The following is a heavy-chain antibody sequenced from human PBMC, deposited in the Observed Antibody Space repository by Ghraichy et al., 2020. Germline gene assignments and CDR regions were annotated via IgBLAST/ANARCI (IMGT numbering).Heavy chain of an antibody. D-gene: IGHD3-10*01. CDR1: GGSINSYY. Sequence: SETLSLTCTVSGGSINSYYWSWIRQPSGKGLEWIGYIHYSGSTDYNPSLKSRVTISVDTSKNQFSLKVRSVTAADTAIYYCARVWFRGNSWFDPWGQGTLVTVSS. J-gene: IGHJ5*02. CDR3: ARVWFRGNSWFDP. V-gene: IGHV4-59*01. CDR2: IHYSGST.